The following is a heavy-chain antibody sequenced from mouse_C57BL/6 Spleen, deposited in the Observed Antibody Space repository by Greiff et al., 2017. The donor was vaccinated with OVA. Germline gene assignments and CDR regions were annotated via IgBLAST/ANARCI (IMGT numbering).Heavy chain of an antibody. CDR3: AIYDGYYGDYAMDY. CDR2: IHPNSGST. Sequence: QVQLQQSGAELVKPGASVKLSCKASGYTFTSYWMHWVKQRPGQGLEWIGMIHPNSGSTNYNEKFKSKATLTVDKSSSTAYMQLSSLTSEDSAIYGCAIYDGYYGDYAMDYWGQGTSVTVSS. V-gene: IGHV1-64*01. J-gene: IGHJ4*01. D-gene: IGHD2-3*01. CDR1: GYTFTSYW.